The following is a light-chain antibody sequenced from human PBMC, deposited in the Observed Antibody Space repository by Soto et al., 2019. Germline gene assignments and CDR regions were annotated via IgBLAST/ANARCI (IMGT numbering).Light chain of an antibody. Sequence: QSALTQPASVSGSPGQSITISCTGTSSDVGSYNLVSWYQQHPGNAPKLMIYEGSKRPSGVSNRFSGSKSGNTASLTISGLQAEHEADYYCCSYAGSSTFNVVFGGGTKLTVL. CDR1: SSDVGSYNL. CDR3: CSYAGSSTFNVV. CDR2: EGS. V-gene: IGLV2-23*03. J-gene: IGLJ2*01.